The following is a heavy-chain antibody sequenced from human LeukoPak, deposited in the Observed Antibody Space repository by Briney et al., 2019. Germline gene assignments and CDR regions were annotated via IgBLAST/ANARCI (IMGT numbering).Heavy chain of an antibody. CDR2: IHTSGNT. CDR3: ARGSGWYSGAGNWFDP. J-gene: IGHJ5*02. CDR1: GGSISTYY. Sequence: SETLSLTCTVSGGSISTYYWSWIRQPAGKGLEWIGRIHTSGNTNQNPSLKSRVTMSVDTSKNQLSLNLSSVTAADTAVYYCARGSGWYSGAGNWFDPWGQGTLVTVSS. D-gene: IGHD6-19*01. V-gene: IGHV4-4*07.